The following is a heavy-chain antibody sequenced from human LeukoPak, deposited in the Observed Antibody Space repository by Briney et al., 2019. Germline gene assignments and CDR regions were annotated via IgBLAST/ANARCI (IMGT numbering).Heavy chain of an antibody. CDR3: AREMRYCSGGSCYYRDAFDI. V-gene: IGHV3-11*04. J-gene: IGHJ3*02. CDR1: GFTFSDYY. Sequence: PGGSLRLSCAASGFTFSDYYMSWIRQAPGKGLEWVSYISSSGSTIYYADSVKGRFTISRDNAKNSLYLQMNSLRAEDTAVYYCAREMRYCSGGSCYYRDAFDIWGQGTMVTVSS. D-gene: IGHD2-15*01. CDR2: ISSSGSTI.